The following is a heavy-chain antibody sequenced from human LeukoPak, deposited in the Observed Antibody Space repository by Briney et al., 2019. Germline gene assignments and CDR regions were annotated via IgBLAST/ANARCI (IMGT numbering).Heavy chain of an antibody. J-gene: IGHJ4*02. CDR1: GNTFTGYY. D-gene: IGHD6-19*01. CDR2: INPNSGGT. V-gene: IGHV1-2*02. Sequence: ASVKVSCKTSGNTFTGYYIYWVRQAPGQGLGWMGWINPNSGGTNYAQKFQGRVTMARDTSISTAHMELSRLRSDDTAVYYCAMSSYSSGWYLDYWGQGTLVTVSS. CDR3: AMSSYSSGWYLDY.